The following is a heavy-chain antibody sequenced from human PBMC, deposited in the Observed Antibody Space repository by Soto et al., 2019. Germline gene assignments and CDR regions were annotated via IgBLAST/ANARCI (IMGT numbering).Heavy chain of an antibody. Sequence: SQTLSLTCAISGDSVSSNSAAWNWIRQAPSRGLEWLGRTYYKSKWYNDYAVSVKSRITINPDTSKNHFSLQLNYVTPEDTAVYYCARARVTMVRGVIYSYYGMDVWGQGTTVTVSS. J-gene: IGHJ6*02. V-gene: IGHV6-1*01. CDR2: TYYKSKWYN. CDR3: ARARVTMVRGVIYSYYGMDV. D-gene: IGHD3-10*01. CDR1: GDSVSSNSAA.